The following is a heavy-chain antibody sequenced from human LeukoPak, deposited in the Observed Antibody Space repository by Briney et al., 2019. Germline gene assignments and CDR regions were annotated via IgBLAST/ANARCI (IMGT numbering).Heavy chain of an antibody. Sequence: SETLSLTCTVSGGSISSYYWSWIRQPAGKGLEWIGRIYTSGSTNYNPSLKSRVTMSVDTSKNQFSLKLSSVTAADTAVYYCERDREVWGVINGWFDPWGQGTLVTVSS. J-gene: IGHJ5*02. V-gene: IGHV4-4*07. CDR3: ERDREVWGVINGWFDP. CDR1: GGSISSYY. CDR2: IYTSGST. D-gene: IGHD3-10*01.